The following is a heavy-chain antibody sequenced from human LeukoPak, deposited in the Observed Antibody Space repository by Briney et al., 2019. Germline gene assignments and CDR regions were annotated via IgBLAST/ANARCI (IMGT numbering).Heavy chain of an antibody. CDR1: GGSISSSSYY. CDR2: IYFSGRT. V-gene: IGHV4-39*07. Sequence: SETLSLTCNVSGGSISSSSYYWGWIRQPPGKGLEWIGSIYFSGRTYYNMSLKSRVTISIDTSKNQFSLKVNSVTAADTAVYYCARDNPYGSGTDYWGQGTLVTVSP. CDR3: ARDNPYGSGTDY. D-gene: IGHD3-10*01. J-gene: IGHJ4*02.